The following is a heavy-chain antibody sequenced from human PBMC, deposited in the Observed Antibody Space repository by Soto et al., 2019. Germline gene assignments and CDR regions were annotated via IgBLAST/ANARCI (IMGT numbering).Heavy chain of an antibody. CDR1: GFTFSTYW. Sequence: PGGSLRLSCAASGFTFSTYWMHWVRKATGKGLVWVSRINNDGSSTTHADSVKGRFTISRDNSKNTLYLQMNSLRAEDTAVYYCAGGGYTYGPYTYWGQGILVTVSS. D-gene: IGHD5-18*01. V-gene: IGHV3-74*01. J-gene: IGHJ4*02. CDR2: INNDGSST. CDR3: AGGGYTYGPYTY.